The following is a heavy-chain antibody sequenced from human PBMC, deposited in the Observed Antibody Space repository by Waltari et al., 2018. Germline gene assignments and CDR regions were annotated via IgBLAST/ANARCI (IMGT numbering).Heavy chain of an antibody. Sequence: QVQLQQWGAGLLKPSETLSLTCAVYGGSFSGYYWSWNRQPPGKGLEWIGEINHSGSTNYNPSLKSRVTISVDTSKNQFSLKLSSVTAADTAVYYCARRGRGWYPHWGQGTLVTVSS. D-gene: IGHD6-19*01. J-gene: IGHJ4*02. V-gene: IGHV4-34*01. CDR3: ARRGRGWYPH. CDR1: GGSFSGYY. CDR2: INHSGST.